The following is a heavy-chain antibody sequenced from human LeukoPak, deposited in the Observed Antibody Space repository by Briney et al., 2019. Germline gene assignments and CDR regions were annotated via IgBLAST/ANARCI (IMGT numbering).Heavy chain of an antibody. D-gene: IGHD2-2*02. CDR1: GGSFSGYY. CDR2: INHSGST. CDR3: ARGRYCGSPSCYIAYYYYMDV. V-gene: IGHV4-34*01. J-gene: IGHJ6*03. Sequence: SETLSLTCAVYGGSFSGYYWSWIRQPPGKGLEWIGEINHSGSTNYNPSLKSRVTISVDTSKNQFSLKLSSVTAADTAVYYCARGRYCGSPSCYIAYYYYMDVWGKGTTVTVSS.